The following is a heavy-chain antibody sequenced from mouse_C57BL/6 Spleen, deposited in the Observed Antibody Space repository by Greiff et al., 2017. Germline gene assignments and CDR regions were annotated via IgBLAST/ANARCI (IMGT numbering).Heavy chain of an antibody. CDR2: ISSGGDYI. V-gene: IGHV5-9-1*02. J-gene: IGHJ3*01. CDR1: GFTFSSYA. Sequence: EVQRVESGEGLVKPGGSLKLSCAASGFTFSSYAMSWVRQTPEKRLEWVAYISSGGDYIYYADTVKGRFTISRDNARNTLYLQMSILKSEDTAMYYCTRDRELGHWFAYWGQGTLVTVSA. D-gene: IGHD4-1*01. CDR3: TRDRELGHWFAY.